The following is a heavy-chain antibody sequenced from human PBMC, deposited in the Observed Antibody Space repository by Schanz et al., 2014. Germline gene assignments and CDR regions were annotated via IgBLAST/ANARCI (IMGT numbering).Heavy chain of an antibody. D-gene: IGHD6-13*01. CDR1: GFTFENYA. CDR3: VSQTGSPNY. CDR2: INWSDGGST. V-gene: IGHV3-20*04. J-gene: IGHJ4*02. Sequence: VQLVESGGGVVRPGGSLRLSCAASGFTFENYALTWVRQVPGKGLEWVSRINWSDGGSTGYADSVRGRFTISRDNAKRSLFLQMNSLRVEDTAVYFCVSQTGSPNYWGQGTLVTVSS.